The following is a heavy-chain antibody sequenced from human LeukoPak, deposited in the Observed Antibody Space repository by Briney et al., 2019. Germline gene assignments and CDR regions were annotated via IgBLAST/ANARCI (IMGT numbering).Heavy chain of an antibody. Sequence: GASVNVSCKASGYTFTSYVMHWVRQAPGQGLEWMGIINPSGGSTIYAQKFQGRVTMTRDTSTSTVYMELSSLRSEDTAVFYCARAQPYFDYWGQGTLVTVSS. CDR1: GYTFTSYV. CDR3: ARAQPYFDY. J-gene: IGHJ4*02. V-gene: IGHV1-46*01. CDR2: INPSGGST. D-gene: IGHD2-2*01.